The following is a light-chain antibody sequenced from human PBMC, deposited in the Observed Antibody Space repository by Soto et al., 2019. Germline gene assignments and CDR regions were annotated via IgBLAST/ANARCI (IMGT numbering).Light chain of an antibody. J-gene: IGLJ3*02. Sequence: QSVLTQPASVSGSPGQSITISCTGTSSDVGGYNYVSWFQQHPGKAPKLMIYEVSNRPSGVSNRFSGSKSGNTASLTISGLQAEDEADYYYISYTTSTLRVFGGGTQLTVL. CDR2: EVS. V-gene: IGLV2-14*01. CDR3: ISYTTSTLRV. CDR1: SSDVGGYNY.